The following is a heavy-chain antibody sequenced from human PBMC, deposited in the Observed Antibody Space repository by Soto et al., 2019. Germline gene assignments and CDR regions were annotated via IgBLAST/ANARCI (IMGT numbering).Heavy chain of an antibody. D-gene: IGHD6-19*01. CDR2: ISYDGSNK. V-gene: IGHV3-30-3*01. Sequence: QVQLVESGGGVVQPGRSLRLSCAASGFTFSSYAMHWVRQAPGKGLEWVAVISYDGSNKYYADSVKGRFTISRDNSKNTLYLQMNSLRAEDTAVYYWARGPRSSGWYRGRYFDYWGQGTLVTVSS. CDR3: ARGPRSSGWYRGRYFDY. CDR1: GFTFSSYA. J-gene: IGHJ4*02.